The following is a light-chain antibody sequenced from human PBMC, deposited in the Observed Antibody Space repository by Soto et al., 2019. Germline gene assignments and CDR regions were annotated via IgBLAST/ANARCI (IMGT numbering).Light chain of an antibody. CDR2: EVS. CDR1: SSDVGGYNY. Sequence: QSALTQPPSASGSPEQSVTISCTGTSSDVGGYNYVSWYQQHPVKAPKLMIYEVSKRPSGVPDRFSGSKSGNTASLTVSGLQAEDEADYYCSSYAGSNNFVFGGGTKLTVL. CDR3: SSYAGSNNFV. V-gene: IGLV2-8*01. J-gene: IGLJ2*01.